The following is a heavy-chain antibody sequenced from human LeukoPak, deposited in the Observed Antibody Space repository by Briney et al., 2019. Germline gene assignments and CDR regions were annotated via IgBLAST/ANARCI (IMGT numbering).Heavy chain of an antibody. D-gene: IGHD4-17*01. CDR1: GFALSDSY. CDR3: AKYYGDNDY. J-gene: IGHJ4*02. CDR2: ITSGGIM. V-gene: IGHV3-11*01. Sequence: GGSLRLSCAASGFALSDSYMSWIRQAPGKGLEWVSYITSGGIMYYADSVKGRFTISRDNSKNTLYLQMNSLRAEDTAVYYCAKYYGDNDYWGQGTLVTVSS.